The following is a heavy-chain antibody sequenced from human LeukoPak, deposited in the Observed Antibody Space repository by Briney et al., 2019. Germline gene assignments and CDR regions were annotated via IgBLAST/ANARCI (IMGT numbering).Heavy chain of an antibody. V-gene: IGHV4-59*01. Sequence: SETLSLTCTVSGGSISNYYWSWIRQPPGKGLEWIGYIYSSGSTNYNPSLKSRVTISVDTSKNQFSLKLSSVTAADTAVYYCARDPVNYGMDVWGQGTTVTVSS. CDR3: ARDPVNYGMDV. D-gene: IGHD2/OR15-2a*01. J-gene: IGHJ6*02. CDR1: GGSISNYY. CDR2: IYSSGST.